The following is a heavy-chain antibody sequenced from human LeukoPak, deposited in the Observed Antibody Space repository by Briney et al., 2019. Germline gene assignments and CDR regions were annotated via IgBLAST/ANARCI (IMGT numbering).Heavy chain of an antibody. CDR1: GFTFSGYS. Sequence: GGSLRLSCSASGFTFSGYSMSWVRQAPGKGLEWVSVIYGGGSTYYADSVKGRFTISRDNSKNTLYLQMNSLRAEDTAVYYCARDNYYDSSGYFPFDYWGQGTLVTVSS. CDR3: ARDNYYDSSGYFPFDY. CDR2: IYGGGST. D-gene: IGHD3-22*01. V-gene: IGHV3-66*01. J-gene: IGHJ4*02.